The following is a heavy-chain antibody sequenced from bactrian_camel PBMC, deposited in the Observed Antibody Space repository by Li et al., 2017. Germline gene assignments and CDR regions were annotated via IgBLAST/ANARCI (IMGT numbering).Heavy chain of an antibody. CDR3: TMSAGHYSDFAGFAY. CDR2: IGRGGAT. CDR1: GSTIC. V-gene: IGHV3S53*01. J-gene: IGHJ6*01. Sequence: HVQLVESGGESVQAGGSLRLSCSASGSTICMAWFRQGPGKEREWVADIGRGGATSYADSVKGRFTISRDNAKNTVYLHMNSLKSEDTALYYCTMSAGHYSDFAGFAYWGQGTQVTVS. D-gene: IGHD4*01.